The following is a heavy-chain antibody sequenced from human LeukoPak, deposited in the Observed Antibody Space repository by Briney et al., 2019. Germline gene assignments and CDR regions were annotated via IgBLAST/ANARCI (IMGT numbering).Heavy chain of an antibody. CDR1: GFTFSSYG. CDR3: AREGYSGDYEGHAFDI. V-gene: IGHV3-30*02. CDR2: IRYDGSNK. Sequence: GGSLRLSCAASGFTFSSYGMHWVRQAPGKGLEWVAFIRYDGSNKYYADSVKGRFTISRDNSKNTLYLQMNSLRAEDTAVYYCAREGYSGDYEGHAFDIWGQGTMVTVSS. D-gene: IGHD4-17*01. J-gene: IGHJ3*02.